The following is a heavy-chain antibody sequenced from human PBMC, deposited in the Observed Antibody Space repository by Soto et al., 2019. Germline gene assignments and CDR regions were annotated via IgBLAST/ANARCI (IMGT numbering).Heavy chain of an antibody. D-gene: IGHD3-3*01. CDR2: IYHSGST. V-gene: IGHV4-4*02. CDR3: ARDRGAEWFSYYFVY. J-gene: IGHJ4*02. Sequence: QVQLQESGPGLVKPSGTLSLTCAVSGGSISSSNWWSWARQPLGKGLEWIGEIYHSGSTNYNPSLTSRATISVDKSKNQFSLKLSSVTAADTAVYYCARDRGAEWFSYYFVYCGQGTWSPSPQ. CDR1: GGSISSSNW.